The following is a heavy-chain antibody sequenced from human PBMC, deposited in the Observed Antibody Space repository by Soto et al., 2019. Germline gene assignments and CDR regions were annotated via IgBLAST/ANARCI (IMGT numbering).Heavy chain of an antibody. V-gene: IGHV1-69*13. CDR1: GGTFSSYA. CDR3: ASSVGDYGGNSAANAFDI. Sequence: ASVKVSCKASGGTFSSYAISWVRQAPGQGLEWMGGIIPIFGTANYAQKFQGRVTITADESTSTAYMELSSLRSEDTAVYYCASSVGDYGGNSAANAFDIWGQGTMVTVS. D-gene: IGHD4-17*01. J-gene: IGHJ3*02. CDR2: IIPIFGTA.